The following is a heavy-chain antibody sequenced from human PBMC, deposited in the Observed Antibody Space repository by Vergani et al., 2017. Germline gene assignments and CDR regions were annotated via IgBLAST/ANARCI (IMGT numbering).Heavy chain of an antibody. CDR1: GFSLTTSGIC. CDR2: IDWDDNK. CDR3: ARMAYDSSGYYKLDY. Sequence: QVTLRESGPALVKPTQTLTLTCTFSGFSLTTSGICMTWIRQPPGKALEWLARIDWDDNKYYSTSLKTRLTISKDTSNNQVVLTMTNMDPVDTATYYCARMAYDSSGYYKLDYWGQGTLVTVSS. D-gene: IGHD3-22*01. J-gene: IGHJ4*02. V-gene: IGHV2-70*15.